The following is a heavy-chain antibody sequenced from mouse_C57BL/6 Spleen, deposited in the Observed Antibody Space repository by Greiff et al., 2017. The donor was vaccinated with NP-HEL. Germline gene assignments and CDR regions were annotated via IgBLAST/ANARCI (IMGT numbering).Heavy chain of an antibody. CDR3: AMVTTSFDY. CDR2: ISYDGSN. D-gene: IGHD2-2*01. Sequence: EVKLMESGPGLVKPSQSLSLTCSVTGYSITSGYYWNWIRQFPGNKLEWMGYISYDGSNNYNPSLKNRISITRDTSKNQFFLKLNSVTTEDTATYYCAMVTTSFDYWGQGTTLTVSS. J-gene: IGHJ2*01. V-gene: IGHV3-6*01. CDR1: GYSITSGYY.